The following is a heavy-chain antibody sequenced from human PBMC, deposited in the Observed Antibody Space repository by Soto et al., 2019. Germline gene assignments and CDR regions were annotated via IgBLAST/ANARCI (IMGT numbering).Heavy chain of an antibody. Sequence: QVQLQESGPGLVKPSQTLSLTCTVSGGSISSGDYYWSWIRQPPGKGLEWIGYIYYSGSTYYNPPLKXRXTXSXXTSKNQFSLKLSSVTAADTAVYYCARAQGSGFLVSWGQGTLVTVSS. CDR1: GGSISSGDYY. CDR3: ARAQGSGFLVS. CDR2: IYYSGST. J-gene: IGHJ4*02. V-gene: IGHV4-30-4*01. D-gene: IGHD3-10*01.